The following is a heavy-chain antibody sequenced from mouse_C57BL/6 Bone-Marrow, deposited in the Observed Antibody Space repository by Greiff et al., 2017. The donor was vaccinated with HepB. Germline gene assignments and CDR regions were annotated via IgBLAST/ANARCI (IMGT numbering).Heavy chain of an antibody. Sequence: QVQLKQPGAELVKPGASVKLSCKASGYTFTSYWMHWVKQRPGRGLEWIGRIDPNSGGTKYNEKFKSKATLTVDKPSSTAYMQLSSLTSEDSAVYYCAGRSNGCSYGYWYFDVWGTGTTVTVSS. D-gene: IGHD1-1*01. CDR2: IDPNSGGT. J-gene: IGHJ1*03. CDR3: AGRSNGCSYGYWYFDV. CDR1: GYTFTSYW. V-gene: IGHV1-72*01.